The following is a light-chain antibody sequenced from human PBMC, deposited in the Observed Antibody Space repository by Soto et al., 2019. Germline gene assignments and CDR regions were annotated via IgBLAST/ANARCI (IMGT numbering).Light chain of an antibody. J-gene: IGKJ1*01. CDR2: DTS. V-gene: IGKV3-20*01. CDR1: QSVRDRY. Sequence: EIVLTQSPGTLSLSPGERATLSCRASQSVRDRYLAWYQQNPGQAPSLLIYDTSTRATGIPDRFIGSGSGTDFSLTISSVEPTDFAMDVGQQYGSSTGTCGQGTKVDIK. CDR3: QQYGSSTGT.